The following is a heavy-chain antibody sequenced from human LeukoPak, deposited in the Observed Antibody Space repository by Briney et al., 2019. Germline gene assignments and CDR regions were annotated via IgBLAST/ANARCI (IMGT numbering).Heavy chain of an antibody. Sequence: GGSLRLSCTASGFTFGDYTMSWFRQAPGKGLEWVGFIRSKAYGGTTEYAASVKGRFTISRDDSKSIAYPQMNSLKTEDTAVYYCTRDQSIQLWFGRGDGGFYFDYWGQGTLVTVSS. CDR2: IRSKAYGGTT. D-gene: IGHD5-18*01. CDR1: GFTFGDYT. CDR3: TRDQSIQLWFGRGDGGFYFDY. J-gene: IGHJ4*02. V-gene: IGHV3-49*03.